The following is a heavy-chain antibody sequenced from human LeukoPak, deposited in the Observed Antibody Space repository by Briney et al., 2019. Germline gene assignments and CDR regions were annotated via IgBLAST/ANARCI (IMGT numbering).Heavy chain of an antibody. V-gene: IGHV1-2*02. Sequence: ASVKVSCKASGYTFTGYYMHWVRQAPGQGLEWMGWINPNSGGTNYAQKFQGRVTMTRDTSISTAYMELSRLRSDDTAVYDCARDLYYGSGSSAWGQGTLVTVSS. CDR1: GYTFTGYY. D-gene: IGHD3-10*01. J-gene: IGHJ5*02. CDR3: ARDLYYGSGSSA. CDR2: INPNSGGT.